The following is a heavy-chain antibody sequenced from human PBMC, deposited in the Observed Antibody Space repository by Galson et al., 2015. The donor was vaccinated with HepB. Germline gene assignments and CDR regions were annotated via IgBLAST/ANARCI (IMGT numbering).Heavy chain of an antibody. D-gene: IGHD6-19*01. CDR1: GFTFSSYA. J-gene: IGHJ4*02. CDR3: VPESQYSSGWTEYYFDY. Sequence: SLRLSCAASGFTFSSYAMHWVRQAPGKGLEYVSAISSNGGSTYYADSVKGRFTISRDNSKNTLYLQMSSLRAEDTAVYYCVPESQYSSGWTEYYFDYWGQGTLVTVSS. V-gene: IGHV3-64D*06. CDR2: ISSNGGST.